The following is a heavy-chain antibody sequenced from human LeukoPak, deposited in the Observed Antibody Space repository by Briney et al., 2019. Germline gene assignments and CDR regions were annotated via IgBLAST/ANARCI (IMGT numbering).Heavy chain of an antibody. CDR1: GGSISSYY. CDR2: IYYSGST. V-gene: IGHV4-59*01. J-gene: IGHJ5*02. Sequence: PSETLSLTCTVSGGSISSYYWSWIRQPPGKGLEWIGYIYYSGSTNYNPSLKSRVTISVDTSKNQFSLKLSSVTAADTAVYYCARGGTNWFDPWGQGTLVTVSS. D-gene: IGHD3-16*01. CDR3: ARGGTNWFDP.